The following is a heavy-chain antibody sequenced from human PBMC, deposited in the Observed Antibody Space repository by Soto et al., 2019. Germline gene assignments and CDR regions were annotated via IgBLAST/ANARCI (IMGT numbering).Heavy chain of an antibody. CDR1: GHTFTGYY. J-gene: IGHJ6*03. Sequence: ASVKVSCKASGHTFTGYYLHWVRQAPGQGLEWMGWINPNSGGTNYAQKFQGWVTMTRDTSISTAYMELSRLRSDDTAMYYCARAVSGDYASYYYYMYVWGKGTTVTVSS. V-gene: IGHV1-2*04. CDR2: INPNSGGT. CDR3: ARAVSGDYASYYYYMYV. D-gene: IGHD4-17*01.